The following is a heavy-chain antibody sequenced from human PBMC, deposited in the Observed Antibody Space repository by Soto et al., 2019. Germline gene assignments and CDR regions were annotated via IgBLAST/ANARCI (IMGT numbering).Heavy chain of an antibody. CDR2: ISSSSSYI. CDR1: GFTFSSYS. D-gene: IGHD6-19*01. CDR3: ARVLTGRYSRGPLGS. V-gene: IGHV3-21*01. Sequence: PGGSLRLSCAASGFTFSSYSMNWVRQAPGKGLEWVSSISSSSSYIYYADSVKGRFTISRDNAKNSLYLQMNSLRAEDTAVYYCARVLTGRYSRGPLGSWGQGTLVTVSS. J-gene: IGHJ5*02.